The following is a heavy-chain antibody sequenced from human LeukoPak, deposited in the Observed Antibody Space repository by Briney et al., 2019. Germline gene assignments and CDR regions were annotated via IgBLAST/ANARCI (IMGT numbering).Heavy chain of an antibody. Sequence: ASLKVSCTASGYTFTGYYMHWVRQAPGQGLEWMGWINPNSGGTNYAQKFQGRVTMTRDTPISTAYMELSRLRSDDTAVYYCASNGLRFLEWLPLGVDYYYGMDVWGQGTTVTVSS. CDR3: ASNGLRFLEWLPLGVDYYYGMDV. CDR1: GYTFTGYY. D-gene: IGHD3-3*01. J-gene: IGHJ6*02. V-gene: IGHV1-2*02. CDR2: INPNSGGT.